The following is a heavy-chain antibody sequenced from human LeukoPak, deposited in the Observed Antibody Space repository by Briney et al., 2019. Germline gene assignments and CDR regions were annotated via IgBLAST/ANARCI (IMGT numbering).Heavy chain of an antibody. D-gene: IGHD3-16*01. J-gene: IGHJ4*02. CDR1: GFTFDDYA. CDR3: ARVITFDYDFDY. V-gene: IGHV3-43*02. CDR2: ISGDGGST. Sequence: PGGSLRLSCAASGFTFDDYAMHWVRQAPGKGLEWVSLISGDGGSTYYADSVKGRFTISRDNAKNSLYLQMNSLRAEDTALYYCARVITFDYDFDYWGQGTLVTVSS.